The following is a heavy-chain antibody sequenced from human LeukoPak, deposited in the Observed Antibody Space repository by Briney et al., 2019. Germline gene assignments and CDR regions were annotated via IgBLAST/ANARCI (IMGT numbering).Heavy chain of an antibody. Sequence: PSETLSPTCTVSGGSISTYYWSWIRQPPGKGLEWIGNVYYSGSTNYNPSLKSRVTISVDTSNNQFSLKLSSVTAADTAVYYCARGLFYDSSGYLAYWGQGTLVTVSS. J-gene: IGHJ4*02. D-gene: IGHD3-22*01. V-gene: IGHV4-59*01. CDR2: VYYSGST. CDR1: GGSISTYY. CDR3: ARGLFYDSSGYLAY.